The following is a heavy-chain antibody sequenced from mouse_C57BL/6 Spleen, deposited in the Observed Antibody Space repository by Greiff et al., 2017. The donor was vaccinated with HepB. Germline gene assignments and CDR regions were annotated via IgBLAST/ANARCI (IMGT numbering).Heavy chain of an antibody. Sequence: VQLKESGPGLVKPSQSLSLTCSVTGYSITSGYYWYWIRQFPGNQLEWMGYISYDGSNNYNPSLKNRISITRDTSKNQFFLKLKSVTTEDTATYYCARESYYYGTPSYWGQGTTLTVSS. V-gene: IGHV3-6*01. CDR3: ARESYYYGTPSY. CDR2: ISYDGSN. CDR1: GYSITSGYY. D-gene: IGHD1-1*01. J-gene: IGHJ2*01.